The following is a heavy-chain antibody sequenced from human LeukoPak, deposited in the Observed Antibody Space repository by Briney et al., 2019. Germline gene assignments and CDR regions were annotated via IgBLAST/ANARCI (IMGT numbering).Heavy chain of an antibody. D-gene: IGHD3-3*01. CDR3: AKGTYDFWSGGDFDY. CDR1: GFTFSSYW. CDR2: ISWNSGSI. V-gene: IGHV3-9*03. J-gene: IGHJ4*02. Sequence: PGGSLRLSCAASGFTFSSYWMSWVRQAPGKGLEWVSGISWNSGSIGYADSVKGRFTISRDNAKNSLYLQMNSLRAEDMALYYCAKGTYDFWSGGDFDYWGQGTLVTVSS.